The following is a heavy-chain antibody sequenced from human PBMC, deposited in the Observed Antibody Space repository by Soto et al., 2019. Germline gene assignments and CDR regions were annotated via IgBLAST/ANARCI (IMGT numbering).Heavy chain of an antibody. J-gene: IGHJ4*02. CDR3: ARGRAALRFLEWLPSALFDY. D-gene: IGHD3-3*01. Sequence: LSLTCAVYGGSFSGYYWSWIRQPPGKGLEWIGEINHSGSTNYNPSLKSRVTIPVDTSKNQFSLKLSSVTAADTAVYYCARGRAALRFLEWLPSALFDYWGQGTLVTVSS. V-gene: IGHV4-34*01. CDR1: GGSFSGYY. CDR2: INHSGST.